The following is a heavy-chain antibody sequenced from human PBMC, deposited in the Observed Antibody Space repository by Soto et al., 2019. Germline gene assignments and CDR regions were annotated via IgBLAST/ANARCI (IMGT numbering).Heavy chain of an antibody. CDR2: INPNSGGT. D-gene: IGHD6-19*01. CDR1: GYTFTNYY. CDR3: VRDLIAVAGSDYYYYGMDV. V-gene: IGHV1-2*02. Sequence: XSVKISSKASGYTFTNYYMNWVRQAPGQGLEWMGWINPNSGGTNYAQKFQGRVTMTRDTSISTAYMELSRLRSDDTAVYYCVRDLIAVAGSDYYYYGMDVWGHGTTVTVSS. J-gene: IGHJ6*02.